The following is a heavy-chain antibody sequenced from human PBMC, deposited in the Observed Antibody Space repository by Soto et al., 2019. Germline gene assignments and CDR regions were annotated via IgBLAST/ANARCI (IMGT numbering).Heavy chain of an antibody. V-gene: IGHV4-4*02. CDR2: SHQSGNT. J-gene: IGHJ4*02. D-gene: IGHD4-17*01. CDR1: GVSISSHDW. CDR3: ANYPTTVTSDY. Sequence: SETLSLTCAVSGVSISSHDWWTWVRQPPGKGLEWIGESHQSGNTNYNSSLESRVTISVDKSKNQFSLKLSSVTAADTAVYYCANYPTTVTSDYWGQGTLVTVSA.